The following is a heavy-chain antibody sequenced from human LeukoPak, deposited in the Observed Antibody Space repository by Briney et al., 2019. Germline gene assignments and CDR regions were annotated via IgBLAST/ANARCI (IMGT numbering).Heavy chain of an antibody. Sequence: SETLSLTCTVSGGSIRSSYYYWSWIRQPPGKGLEWIGEINHSGSTNYNPSLKSRVTISVDTSKNQFSLKLSSVTAADTAVYYCARGNDILTGYYSGFDYWGQGTLVTVSS. J-gene: IGHJ4*02. CDR3: ARGNDILTGYYSGFDY. CDR2: INHSGST. V-gene: IGHV4-39*07. D-gene: IGHD3-9*01. CDR1: GGSIRSSYYY.